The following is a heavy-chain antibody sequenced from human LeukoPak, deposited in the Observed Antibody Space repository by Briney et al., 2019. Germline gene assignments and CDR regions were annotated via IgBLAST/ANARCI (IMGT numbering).Heavy chain of an antibody. J-gene: IGHJ4*02. CDR3: AADWPLDY. CDR1: GFTFSSYG. V-gene: IGHV3-30*03. D-gene: IGHD3/OR15-3a*01. Sequence: GGSLRLSCAASGFTFSSYGMHWVRQAPGKGLEWVAVISYDGSNKYYIDSVKGRFTISRDNSKNTLYLQMNSLRAEDTAVYYCAADWPLDYWGQGTLVTVSS. CDR2: ISYDGSNK.